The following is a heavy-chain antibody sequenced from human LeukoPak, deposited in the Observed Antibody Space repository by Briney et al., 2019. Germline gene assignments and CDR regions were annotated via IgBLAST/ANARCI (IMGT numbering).Heavy chain of an antibody. J-gene: IGHJ4*02. CDR3: AKDQSRGGYSYGSDFDY. D-gene: IGHD5-18*01. V-gene: IGHV3-23*01. Sequence: GGSLRLSCAASGFTFSSYAMSWVRQAPGKGLEWVSAINGSGGSTYYADSVKGRFTISRDNSKNTLYLQMNSLRAEDTAVYYCAKDQSRGGYSYGSDFDYWGQGTLVTVSS. CDR1: GFTFSSYA. CDR2: INGSGGST.